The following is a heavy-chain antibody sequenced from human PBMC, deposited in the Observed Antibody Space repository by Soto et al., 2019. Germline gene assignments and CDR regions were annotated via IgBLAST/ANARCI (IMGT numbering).Heavy chain of an antibody. CDR3: ARDQDVSNYHGMDV. J-gene: IGHJ6*02. Sequence: QVQLVQSGAEVKKPGSSVKVSCKASGGTFSSYAISWVRQAPGQGLEWMGGIIPIFGTANYAQKLQGRVTITSDESTSTDYMELSSLRSEDTAVYYCARDQDVSNYHGMDVWGQGTTVTVSS. D-gene: IGHD4-4*01. V-gene: IGHV1-69*05. CDR2: IIPIFGTA. CDR1: GGTFSSYA.